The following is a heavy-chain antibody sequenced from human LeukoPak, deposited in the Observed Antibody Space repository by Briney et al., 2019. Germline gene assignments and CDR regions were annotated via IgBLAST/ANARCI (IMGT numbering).Heavy chain of an antibody. Sequence: ASVKVSCKASGNTFTNNGISWVRQATGQGLEWMGWMNPNSGNTGYAQKFQGRVTMTRNTSISTAYMELSSLRSEDTAVYYCARGAITMVRGVIRPYYFDYWGQGTLVTVSS. CDR1: GNTFTNNG. CDR2: MNPNSGNT. CDR3: ARGAITMVRGVIRPYYFDY. J-gene: IGHJ4*02. D-gene: IGHD3-10*01. V-gene: IGHV1-8*02.